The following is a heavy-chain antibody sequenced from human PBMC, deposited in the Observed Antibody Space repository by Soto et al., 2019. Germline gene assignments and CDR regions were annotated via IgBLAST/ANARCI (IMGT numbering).Heavy chain of an antibody. D-gene: IGHD6-13*01. CDR1: GFTFSSYA. V-gene: IGHV3-30-3*01. J-gene: IGHJ3*02. CDR2: ISYDGSNK. CDR3: ARVRNGQQLVQGAFDI. Sequence: QVQLVESGGGVVQPGRSLRLSCAASGFTFSSYAMHWVRQAPGKGLEWVAVISYDGSNKYYADSVKGRFTISRDNSKNTLYLQMNSLRAEDTAVYYCARVRNGQQLVQGAFDIWGQGTMVTVSS.